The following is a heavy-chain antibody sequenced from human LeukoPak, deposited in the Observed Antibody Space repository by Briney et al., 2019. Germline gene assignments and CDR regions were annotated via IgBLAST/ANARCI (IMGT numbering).Heavy chain of an antibody. V-gene: IGHV3-23*01. J-gene: IGHJ4*02. D-gene: IGHD3-9*01. Sequence: GGSLKLSCAASGFTFNNYAMSWVRQAPGKGLEWVSAILGSGRSAYYADSVKGRFTISRDNSKNSLFLQMNSLRVEDTALYYCSKWGDYDVLTGYYDSDFWGQGTLVTVSA. CDR1: GFTFNNYA. CDR3: SKWGDYDVLTGYYDSDF. CDR2: ILGSGRSA.